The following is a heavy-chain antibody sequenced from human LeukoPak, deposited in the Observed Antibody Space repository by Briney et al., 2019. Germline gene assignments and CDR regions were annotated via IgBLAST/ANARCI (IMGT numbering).Heavy chain of an antibody. J-gene: IGHJ6*03. CDR2: IHYSGST. D-gene: IGHD1-1*01. Sequence: SETLSLTCTVSGGSISSYYWSWIRRPPGKGLLWIGYIHYSGSTNYNPSLKSRVTVSVDTSNNHFSLNLRSVTAADTAVYYCARVSWFPGTSYYYMDVWGKGTTVTVSS. CDR3: ARVSWFPGTSYYYMDV. CDR1: GGSISSYY. V-gene: IGHV4-59*01.